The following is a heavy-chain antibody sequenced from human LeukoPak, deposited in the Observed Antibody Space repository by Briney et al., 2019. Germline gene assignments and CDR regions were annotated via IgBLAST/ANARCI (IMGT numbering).Heavy chain of an antibody. D-gene: IGHD6-13*01. CDR1: SDSISSSSYY. CDR3: ARKDSSSWYKYFQH. CDR2: IYYTGST. V-gene: IGHV4-39*07. Sequence: SETLSLTCSVSSDSISSSSYYWGWIRQPPGKGLEWIGSIYYTGSTYYNPSLKSRVTISVDKSKNQFSLKLSSVTAADTAVYYCARKDSSSWYKYFQHWGQGTLVTVSS. J-gene: IGHJ1*01.